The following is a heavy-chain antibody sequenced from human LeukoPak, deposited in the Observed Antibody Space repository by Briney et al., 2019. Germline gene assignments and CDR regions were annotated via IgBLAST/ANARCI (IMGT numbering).Heavy chain of an antibody. D-gene: IGHD3-3*01. CDR1: GYTFTSYY. CDR2: INPSGGST. J-gene: IGHJ5*02. Sequence: ASVKVSCKASGYTFTSYYMHWVRQAPGQGLEWMGIINPSGGSTSYAQKFQGRVTMTRDTSISTAYMELSRLRSDDTAVYYCARDFLNDFWSGYSEFDPWGQGTLVTVSS. V-gene: IGHV1-46*01. CDR3: ARDFLNDFWSGYSEFDP.